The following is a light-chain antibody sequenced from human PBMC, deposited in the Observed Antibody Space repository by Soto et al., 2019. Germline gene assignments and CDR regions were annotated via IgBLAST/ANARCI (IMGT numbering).Light chain of an antibody. CDR1: QSISTW. V-gene: IGKV1-5*01. J-gene: IGKJ1*01. CDR2: DVS. Sequence: DIRLTQSPSILSASVGDTVTITCRTSQSISTWLAWYQQKPGKAPKLLIYDVSSLGSGVPSRFSGSGSGTEFTLTSSSLQPDDSAIYYCQQCNTFWTFGQGTKVEI. CDR3: QQCNTFWT.